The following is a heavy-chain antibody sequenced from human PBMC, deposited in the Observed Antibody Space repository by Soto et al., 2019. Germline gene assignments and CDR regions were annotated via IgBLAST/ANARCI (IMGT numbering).Heavy chain of an antibody. CDR3: ARGGTVFEVVAADWFDP. Sequence: ASVKVSCKASGYTFTSYGISWVRQAPGQGFEWMGWISAYNGNTNYAQKLQGRVTMTTDTSTSTAYMELRSLRSDDTAVYYCARGGTVFEVVAADWFDPWGQGTLVTVSS. CDR1: GYTFTSYG. J-gene: IGHJ5*02. CDR2: ISAYNGNT. D-gene: IGHD2-15*01. V-gene: IGHV1-18*04.